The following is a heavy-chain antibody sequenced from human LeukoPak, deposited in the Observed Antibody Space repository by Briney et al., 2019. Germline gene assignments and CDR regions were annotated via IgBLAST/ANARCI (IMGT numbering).Heavy chain of an antibody. CDR2: IGSSSRDK. J-gene: IGHJ4*01. Sequence: GGSLRLSCAASGFTFSTRTMNWVRQAPGKGLEWLSSIGSSSRDKYYADSVKGRFTISRDNAEYSLFLQMNSLRAEDTAVYYCVGGDRREDWGHGTLVTVSS. CDR1: GFTFSTRT. CDR3: VGGDRRED. V-gene: IGHV3-21*01.